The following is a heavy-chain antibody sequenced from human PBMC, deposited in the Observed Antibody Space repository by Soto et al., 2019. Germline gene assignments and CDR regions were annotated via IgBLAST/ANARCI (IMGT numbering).Heavy chain of an antibody. V-gene: IGHV4-59*01. J-gene: IGHJ3*01. CDR3: ARGPYDGFDV. CDR1: GGSIGRNY. CDR2: IYYSGTT. Sequence: SETLSLTCTVSGGSIGRNYWSWIRQPPGKGLQWIGYIYYSGTTDYNPTLKSRVTMSVDTSKMQFSLSLTSVTAADTAVYYCARGPYDGFDVWGQGTMVTVSS.